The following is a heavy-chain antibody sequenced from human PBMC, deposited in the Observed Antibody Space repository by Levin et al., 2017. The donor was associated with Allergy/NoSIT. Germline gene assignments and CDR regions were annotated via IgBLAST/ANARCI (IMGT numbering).Heavy chain of an antibody. Sequence: KPGESLKISCAASGFTFSNAWMSWVRQAPGRGLEWVGRIKNRADGGTTGYAAPVKGRFTISRDDSKNTLHLQMSSLKTEDTAVYYCVGAGAAAAHWGQGTLVTVSS. CDR3: VGAGAAAAH. D-gene: IGHD6-13*01. V-gene: IGHV3-15*01. CDR1: GFTFSNAW. CDR2: IKNRADGGTT. J-gene: IGHJ4*02.